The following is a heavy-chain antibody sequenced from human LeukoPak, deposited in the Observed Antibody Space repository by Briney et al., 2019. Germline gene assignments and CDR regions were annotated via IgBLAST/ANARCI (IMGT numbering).Heavy chain of an antibody. J-gene: IGHJ4*02. CDR3: AKDFLKNYGDYVSSFDY. CDR2: IYSGGST. V-gene: IGHV3-66*02. Sequence: GGSLRLSCAASGFTVSSNYMSWVRQAPGKGLEWVSVIYSGGSTYYADSVKGRFTISRDNSKNTLYLQMNSLRAEDTAVYYCAKDFLKNYGDYVSSFDYWGQGTLVTVSS. D-gene: IGHD4-17*01. CDR1: GFTVSSNY.